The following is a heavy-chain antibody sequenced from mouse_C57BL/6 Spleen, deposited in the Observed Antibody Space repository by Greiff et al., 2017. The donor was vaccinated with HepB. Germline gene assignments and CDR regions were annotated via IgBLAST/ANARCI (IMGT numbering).Heavy chain of an antibody. CDR2: IDPNSGGT. Sequence: VQLQQPGAELVKPGASVKLSCKASGYTFTSYWMTWVKQRPGRGLEWIGGIDPNSGGTKYNEKFKSKATLTVDKPSSTAYMQLSSLTSEDSAVYYCARYYDYDWYFDVWGTGTTVTVSS. CDR3: ARYYDYDWYFDV. V-gene: IGHV1-72*01. CDR1: GYTFTSYW. J-gene: IGHJ1*03. D-gene: IGHD2-4*01.